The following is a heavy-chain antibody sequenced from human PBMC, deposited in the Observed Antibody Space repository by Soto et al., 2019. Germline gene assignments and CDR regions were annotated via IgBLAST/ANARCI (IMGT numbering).Heavy chain of an antibody. V-gene: IGHV1-3*01. J-gene: IGHJ4*02. Sequence: QVQFVQSGAEVKKPGASVKVSCKTPGYTFTRYNMHWVRQAPGQRLEWMGWINAGNGNTRYSQNFQGRVTFTRDTSGNTAYLELNSLISEDTAVYYCARPQDYDDCLDSRGQGTLVTVSS. CDR2: INAGNGNT. CDR1: GYTFTRYN. CDR3: ARPQDYDDCLDS. D-gene: IGHD3-22*01.